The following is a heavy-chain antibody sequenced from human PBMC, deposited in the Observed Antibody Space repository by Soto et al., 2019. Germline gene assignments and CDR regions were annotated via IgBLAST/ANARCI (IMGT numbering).Heavy chain of an antibody. J-gene: IGHJ5*02. D-gene: IGHD1-26*01. CDR2: IYSGGST. V-gene: IGHV3-53*04. CDR3: ARGGSYSWFDP. CDR1: GFTVSSNY. Sequence: QLGGSLRLSCAASGFTVSSNYMSWVRQAPGKGLEWVSVIYSGGSTYYADSVKGRFTISRHNSKNTLYLQMNSLRAEDTAVYYCARGGSYSWFDPWGQGTLVTVSS.